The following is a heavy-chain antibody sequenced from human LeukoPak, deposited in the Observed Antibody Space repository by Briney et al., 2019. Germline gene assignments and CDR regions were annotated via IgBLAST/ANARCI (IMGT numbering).Heavy chain of an antibody. V-gene: IGHV3-23*01. CDR2: ISGSGGST. J-gene: IGHJ6*02. D-gene: IGHD3-10*01. CDR1: GFTFSSYA. Sequence: SGGSLRLSCAASGFTFSSYAMSWVRQAPGKGLEWVSAISGSGGSTYYADSVKGRFTISRDNSKNTLYLQMNSLRAEDTAVYYCIWFGEFSYYYYGMDVWGQGTTVTVSS. CDR3: IWFGEFSYYYYGMDV.